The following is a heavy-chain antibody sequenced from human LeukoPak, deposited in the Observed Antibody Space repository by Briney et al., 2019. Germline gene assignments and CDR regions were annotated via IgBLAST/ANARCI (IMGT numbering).Heavy chain of an antibody. V-gene: IGHV1-2*02. CDR1: GYTFTGYY. D-gene: IGHD3-22*01. J-gene: IGHJ4*02. Sequence: GASVKVSCKASGYTFTGYYMHWVRQAPGQGLEWMGWINPNSGGTNYAQKFQGRVTMTRDTSISTAYMELSRLRSDDTAVYYCARDRHYYDSSGYYDYWGQGTLVTVPS. CDR2: INPNSGGT. CDR3: ARDRHYYDSSGYYDY.